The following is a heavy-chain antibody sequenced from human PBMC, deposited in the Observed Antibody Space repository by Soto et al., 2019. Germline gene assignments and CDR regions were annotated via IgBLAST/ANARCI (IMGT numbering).Heavy chain of an antibody. CDR2: IKQDGSEK. V-gene: IGHV3-7*03. Sequence: SGGSLRLSCAASGFTFSSYWMSWVRQAPGKGLEWVANIKQDGSEKYYVDSVKGRFTISRDNAKDSLYLQMNSLRAEDTAVYYCARDNDFWSGNPGASDIWGQGTMVTVSS. CDR1: GFTFSSYW. CDR3: ARDNDFWSGNPGASDI. J-gene: IGHJ3*02. D-gene: IGHD3-3*01.